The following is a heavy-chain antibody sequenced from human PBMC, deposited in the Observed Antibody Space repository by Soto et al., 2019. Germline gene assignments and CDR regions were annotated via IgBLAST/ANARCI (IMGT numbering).Heavy chain of an antibody. J-gene: IGHJ6*02. CDR1: GSTFTGYY. V-gene: IGHV1-2*04. CDR2: INPNSGGT. D-gene: IGHD3-10*01. Sequence: GSLKVYCNASGSTFTGYYMHCVRHSTGRGLELMGWINPNSGGTNYAQKLQGWVTMTRDTSISTAYMELSRLRSDDTAVYYCAREAMVRGVIINYYYGMEVWGQGTTVTVSS. CDR3: AREAMVRGVIINYYYGMEV.